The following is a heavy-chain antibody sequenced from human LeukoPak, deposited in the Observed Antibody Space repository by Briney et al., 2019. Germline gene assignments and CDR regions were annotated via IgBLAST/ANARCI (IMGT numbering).Heavy chain of an antibody. CDR1: GGSISSSSYY. V-gene: IGHV4-39*01. D-gene: IGHD6-19*01. CDR2: IYYSGST. Sequence: SETLSLTCTVSGGSISSSSYYWGWIRQPPGKGLEWIGSIYYSGSTYYNPSLKSRVTISVGTSKNQFSLKLSSVTAADTAVYYCARPWVSVAGTSHDDYWGQGTLVTVSS. J-gene: IGHJ4*02. CDR3: ARPWVSVAGTSHDDY.